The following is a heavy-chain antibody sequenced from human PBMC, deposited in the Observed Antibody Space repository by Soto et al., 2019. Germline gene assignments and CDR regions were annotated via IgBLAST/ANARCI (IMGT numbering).Heavy chain of an antibody. Sequence: SVKVSCKTSGDAFIGYYLNWVRQAPGQGLEWMGWVNPHTGGTHYAQKFDGRVTMTRDTSTYTAYMELSGLKFDDTAVYYCAKSWGAVAGQYLFDYWGQGTLVTVSS. J-gene: IGHJ4*02. CDR1: GDAFIGYY. CDR2: VNPHTGGT. D-gene: IGHD6-19*01. CDR3: AKSWGAVAGQYLFDY. V-gene: IGHV1-2*02.